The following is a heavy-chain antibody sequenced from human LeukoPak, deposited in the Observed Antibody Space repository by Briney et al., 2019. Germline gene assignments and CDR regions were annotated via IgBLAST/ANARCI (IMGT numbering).Heavy chain of an antibody. D-gene: IGHD3-16*02. Sequence: PSETLSLTCTVSGGSISSYYWSWIRQPPGKGLEWIGYIYYSGSTNYNPSLKSRVTISVDTSKNQFSLKLSSVTAADTAVYYCARVPTSYDYVWGSYRYSYYFDYWGQGTLVTVSS. J-gene: IGHJ4*02. CDR3: ARVPTSYDYVWGSYRYSYYFDY. CDR1: GGSISSYY. CDR2: IYYSGST. V-gene: IGHV4-59*12.